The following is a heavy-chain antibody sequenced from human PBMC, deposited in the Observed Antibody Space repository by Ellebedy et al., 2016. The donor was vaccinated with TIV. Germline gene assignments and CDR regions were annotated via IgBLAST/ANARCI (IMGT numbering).Heavy chain of an antibody. D-gene: IGHD3-3*01. V-gene: IGHV3-48*01. CDR1: GFTFSNYN. J-gene: IGHJ4*02. CDR3: VSDFSPQ. CDR2: ITSNSDTI. Sequence: GESLKISXAASGFTFSNYNMNWVRQAPGKGLEWISRITSNSDTIHYADSVKGRFTISRDNANNLLHLQLNSLRAEDTAMYYCVSDFSPQWGQGALVTVSS.